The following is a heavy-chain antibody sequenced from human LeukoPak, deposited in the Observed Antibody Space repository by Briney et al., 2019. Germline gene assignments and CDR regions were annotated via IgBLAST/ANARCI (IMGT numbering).Heavy chain of an antibody. Sequence: VKPGGSLRLSCAASGFTFSSYSMNWVCQAPGKGLEWVSSISSSSSYIYYADSVKGRFTISRDNAKNSLYLQMNSLRAEDTAVYYCAKDHHDYSNYLGYWGQGTLVTVSS. V-gene: IGHV3-21*01. D-gene: IGHD4-11*01. CDR3: AKDHHDYSNYLGY. CDR2: ISSSSSYI. CDR1: GFTFSSYS. J-gene: IGHJ4*02.